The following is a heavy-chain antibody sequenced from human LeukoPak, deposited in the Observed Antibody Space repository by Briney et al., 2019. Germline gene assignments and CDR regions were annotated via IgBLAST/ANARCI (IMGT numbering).Heavy chain of an antibody. CDR1: GGSMTNYF. CDR3: ARATQQYCSGTTCFPYWFDT. CDR2: THTSGSP. Sequence: PSETLSLTCTVSGGSMTNYFWTWIRQSPGKGLEWIGYTHTSGSPDYSHCLKSRVTMSLDTSKNQFSLMLSSVTAADTAVYFCARATQQYCSGTTCFPYWFDTWGQGTLVTVSS. V-gene: IGHV4-4*09. D-gene: IGHD2-2*01. J-gene: IGHJ5*01.